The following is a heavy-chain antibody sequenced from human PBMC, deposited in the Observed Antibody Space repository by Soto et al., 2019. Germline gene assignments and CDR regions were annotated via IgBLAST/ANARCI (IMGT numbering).Heavy chain of an antibody. CDR1: GFTFSSYA. D-gene: IGHD3-10*01. Sequence: VGSLRLSCAASGFTFSSYAMHWVRQAPGKGLEWVAVISYDGSNKYYADSVKGRFTISRDNSKNTLYLQMNSLRAEDTAVYYCARDSNGSGSYYFYYYYGMDVWGQGTTVTVSS. J-gene: IGHJ6*02. CDR3: ARDSNGSGSYYFYYYYGMDV. CDR2: ISYDGSNK. V-gene: IGHV3-30-3*01.